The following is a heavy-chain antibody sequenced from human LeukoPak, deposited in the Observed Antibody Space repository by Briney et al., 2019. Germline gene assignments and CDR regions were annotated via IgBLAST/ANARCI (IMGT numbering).Heavy chain of an antibody. Sequence: PSETLSLTCTVSGYSISSGYYWGWIRQPPGKGLEWLASIYHSGTIYYNPSLKSRVTISVDTSKNQFSLKLTSVTAADTAVYYCARGLGRQQLVSPFDYWGQGTLVNVSS. J-gene: IGHJ4*02. CDR3: ARGLGRQQLVSPFDY. CDR2: IYHSGTI. V-gene: IGHV4-38-2*02. CDR1: GYSISSGYY. D-gene: IGHD6-13*01.